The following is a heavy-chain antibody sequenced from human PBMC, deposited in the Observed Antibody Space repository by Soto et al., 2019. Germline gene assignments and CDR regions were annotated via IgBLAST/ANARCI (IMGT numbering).Heavy chain of an antibody. V-gene: IGHV3-66*01. CDR1: GFTVSSNY. J-gene: IGHJ4*02. D-gene: IGHD3-22*01. Sequence: GGSLRLSCAASGFTVSSNYMSWVRQAPGKGLEWVSVIYSGGSTYYADSVKGRFTISRDNSKNTLYLQMNSLRAEDTAVYYCARDVDYYDSSGPRDYWGQGTLVTVSS. CDR2: IYSGGST. CDR3: ARDVDYYDSSGPRDY.